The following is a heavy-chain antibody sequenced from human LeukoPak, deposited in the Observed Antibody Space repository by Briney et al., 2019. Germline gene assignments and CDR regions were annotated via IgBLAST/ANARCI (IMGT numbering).Heavy chain of an antibody. D-gene: IGHD6-19*01. Sequence: SETLSLTCAVSGYSISSGYYWGWIRQPPGKGLELIGSIYHSGSTYYNPSLKSRVTISVDTPKNQFSLKLSSVTAADTAVYYCARDVGYSSGWSQFDYWGQGTLVTVSS. J-gene: IGHJ4*02. CDR1: GYSISSGYY. V-gene: IGHV4-38-2*02. CDR2: IYHSGST. CDR3: ARDVGYSSGWSQFDY.